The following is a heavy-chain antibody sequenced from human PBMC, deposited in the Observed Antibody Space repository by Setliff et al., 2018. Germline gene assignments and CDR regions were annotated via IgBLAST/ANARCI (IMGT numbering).Heavy chain of an antibody. Sequence: PGGSLRLSCAASGFTFSSYAMSWVRQAPGKGLEWVSAISGSGGSTYYADSVKGRFTISRDNAKNSLYLQMNSLRAEDTAVYYCARAAITIFGVVTPFDYWGQGTLVTVSS. CDR3: ARAAITIFGVVTPFDY. J-gene: IGHJ4*02. V-gene: IGHV3-23*01. D-gene: IGHD3-3*01. CDR2: ISGSGGST. CDR1: GFTFSSYA.